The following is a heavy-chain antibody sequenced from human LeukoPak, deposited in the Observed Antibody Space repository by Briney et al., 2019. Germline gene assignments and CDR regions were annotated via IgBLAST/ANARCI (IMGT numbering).Heavy chain of an antibody. D-gene: IGHD3-16*02. CDR3: ARGQYRRDY. Sequence: SETLSLTCAVYGGGFSGYSWHWIRQPPGKGLEWIGEINHSGTTKYNPSLRSRVTISVDTSKNQFSLILTSVTAADTAVYYCARGQYRRDYWGQGTLVTVSS. CDR2: INHSGTT. J-gene: IGHJ4*02. V-gene: IGHV4-34*01. CDR1: GGGFSGYS.